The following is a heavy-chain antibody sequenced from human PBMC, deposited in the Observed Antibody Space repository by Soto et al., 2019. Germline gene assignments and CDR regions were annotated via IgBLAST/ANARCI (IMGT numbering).Heavy chain of an antibody. CDR1: GFTFSSYG. CDR2: IQFDGSNK. V-gene: IGHV3-30*18. D-gene: IGHD2-2*01. CDR3: ANLGYCSSTSCYWPYYYGMDV. Sequence: QVQLVESGGGVVQPGRSLRLSCAASGFTFSSYGMHWVRQAPGKGLGGVAVIQFDGSNKYYADSVKGRFTISRDNSKNTLYLQMNSLRAEDTAVYYCANLGYCSSTSCYWPYYYGMDVWGQGTTVTVSS. J-gene: IGHJ6*02.